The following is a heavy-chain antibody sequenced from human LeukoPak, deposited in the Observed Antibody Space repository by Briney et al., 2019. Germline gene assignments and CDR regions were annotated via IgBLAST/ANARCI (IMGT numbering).Heavy chain of an antibody. CDR1: GFTFSDYY. V-gene: IGHV3-11*04. CDR2: ISSSGSTI. Sequence: GGSLRLSCAASGFTFSDYYMSWIRQAPGKGLEWVSYISSSGSTIYYADSVKGRFTISRDNSKNTLYLQMTSLRAEDTAVYYCAKDLSYSTDWPYFDYWGQGTLVTASS. J-gene: IGHJ4*02. CDR3: AKDLSYSTDWPYFDY. D-gene: IGHD6-19*01.